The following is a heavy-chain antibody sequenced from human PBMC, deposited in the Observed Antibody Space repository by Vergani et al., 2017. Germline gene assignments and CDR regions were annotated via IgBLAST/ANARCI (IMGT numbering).Heavy chain of an antibody. Sequence: QVQLQESGPGLVKPSQTLSLTCTVSGDSISNGVYYWNWIRQPAGKGLEWIGRIYTSGSTNYNPSLKSRVTMSVDTSKNQFSLKLSSVTAADTAVYFCARWSTYRFDYWGQGTLVTVSS. D-gene: IGHD3-16*02. CDR1: GDSISNGVYY. J-gene: IGHJ4*02. CDR2: IYTSGST. CDR3: ARWSTYRFDY. V-gene: IGHV4-61*02.